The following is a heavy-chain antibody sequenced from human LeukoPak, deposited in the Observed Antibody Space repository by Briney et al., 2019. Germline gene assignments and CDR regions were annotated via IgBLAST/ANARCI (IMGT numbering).Heavy chain of an antibody. CDR1: GYSISSGYY. J-gene: IGHJ3*02. D-gene: IGHD5-18*01. CDR2: IYHSGST. CDR3: ARSGYSYDLSSDQVAFDI. Sequence: SETLSLTCTVSGYSISSGYYWGWIRQPPGKGLGWIGSIYHSGSTYYNPSLKSRVTISVGTSKNQFSLKLSSVTAADTAVYYCARSGYSYDLSSDQVAFDIWGQGTMVTVSS. V-gene: IGHV4-38-2*02.